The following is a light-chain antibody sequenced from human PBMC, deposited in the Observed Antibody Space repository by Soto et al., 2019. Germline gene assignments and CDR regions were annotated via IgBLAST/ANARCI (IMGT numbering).Light chain of an antibody. J-gene: IGKJ3*01. CDR1: QSISSY. V-gene: IGKV1-39*01. CDR3: QQSYSTPIT. CDR2: AAS. Sequence: LKKSPASLSSYIGDSVTITCRASQSISSYLNWYQQKPGKAPKLLIYAASSLQSGVPSRFSGSGSGTDFTLTISSLQPEDFATYYCQQSYSTPITFGQGTKLDIK.